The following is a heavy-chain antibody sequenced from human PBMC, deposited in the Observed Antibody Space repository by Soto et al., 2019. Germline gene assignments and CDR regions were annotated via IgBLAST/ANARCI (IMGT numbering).Heavy chain of an antibody. D-gene: IGHD4-17*01. CDR1: GFTFDDYA. Sequence: EVQLVESGGGLVQPGRSLRLSCAASGFTFDDYAMHWVRQAPGKGLEWDSGISWNSGSIGYADSVKGRFTISRDNAKNSLYLQMNSLRAEDTALYYCAKGYGKYYYGMDVWGQGTTVTVSS. CDR3: AKGYGKYYYGMDV. CDR2: ISWNSGSI. J-gene: IGHJ6*02. V-gene: IGHV3-9*01.